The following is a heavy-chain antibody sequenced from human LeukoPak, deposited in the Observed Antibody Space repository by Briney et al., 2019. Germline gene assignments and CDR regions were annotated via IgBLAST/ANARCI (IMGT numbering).Heavy chain of an antibody. CDR1: GYTFTGYY. J-gene: IGHJ3*02. CDR3: ASLKTYDDAFDI. V-gene: IGHV1-2*02. Sequence: GASVKVSCKTSGYTFTGYYMHWVRQAPGQGLEWMGWINPNTGGTNYAQRFQGKVSMTRDTSISTAYMELSRLRSDDTAMYYCASLKTYDDAFDIWGQGTMVTVS. D-gene: IGHD3-3*01. CDR2: INPNTGGT.